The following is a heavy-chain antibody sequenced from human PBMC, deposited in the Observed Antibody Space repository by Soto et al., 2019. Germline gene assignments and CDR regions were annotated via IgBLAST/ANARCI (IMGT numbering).Heavy chain of an antibody. Sequence: SVKVSCKAAGGTFSSYAISWVRQAPGQGLEWMGGIIPIFGTANYAQKFQGRVTITADESTSTAYMELSSLRSEDTAVYYCASASNDIVVVVAATRGMDVWGQGTTVTVSS. CDR3: ASASNDIVVVVAATRGMDV. CDR2: IIPIFGTA. V-gene: IGHV1-69*13. D-gene: IGHD2-15*01. CDR1: GGTFSSYA. J-gene: IGHJ6*02.